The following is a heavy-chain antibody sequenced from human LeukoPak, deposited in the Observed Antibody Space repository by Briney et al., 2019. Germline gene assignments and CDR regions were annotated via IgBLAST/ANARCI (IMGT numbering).Heavy chain of an antibody. Sequence: SETLSLTCTVSGGSISSYYWSWIRQPPGKGLEWIGYIYYSGSTNYNPSLKSRVTISVDTSKNQFSLKLSSVTAADTAVYYCARHTGTAAAAKGAFDIWGQGTMVTVSS. D-gene: IGHD6-13*01. CDR1: GGSISSYY. V-gene: IGHV4-59*08. CDR3: ARHTGTAAAAKGAFDI. J-gene: IGHJ3*02. CDR2: IYYSGST.